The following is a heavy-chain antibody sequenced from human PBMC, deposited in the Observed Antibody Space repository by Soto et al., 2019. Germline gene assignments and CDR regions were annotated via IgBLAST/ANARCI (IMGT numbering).Heavy chain of an antibody. CDR3: ARDTPCRTTDSCYDYYGMDV. D-gene: IGHD1-7*01. J-gene: IGHJ6*02. Sequence: QVQLVQSGAEVEKPGASVKVSCKASGYTYTTYGISWVRQAPGEGLEWMGWISVYSGDTKFAQKFQGRVTMTTATATTTAHMELRSLRSDDTAVYYCARDTPCRTTDSCYDYYGMDVWVQGTTVTVSS. CDR2: ISVYSGDT. V-gene: IGHV1-18*04. CDR1: GYTYTTYG.